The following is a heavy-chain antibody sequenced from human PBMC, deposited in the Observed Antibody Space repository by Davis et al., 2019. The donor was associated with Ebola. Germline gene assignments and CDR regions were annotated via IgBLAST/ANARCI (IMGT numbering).Heavy chain of an antibody. CDR2: INPNSGGT. CDR1: GYTFTGYY. D-gene: IGHD6-19*01. CDR3: ARAGYSSGWYFDY. V-gene: IGHV1-2*02. Sequence: ASVKVSCKASGYTFTGYYMHWVRQAPGQGLEWMGWINPNSGGTNYAQKLQGRVTITADESTSTAYMELSSLRSEDTAVYYCARAGYSSGWYFDYWGQGTLVTVSS. J-gene: IGHJ4*02.